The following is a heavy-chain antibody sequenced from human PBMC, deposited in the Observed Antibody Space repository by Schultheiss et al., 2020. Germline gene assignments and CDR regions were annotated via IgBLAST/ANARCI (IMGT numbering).Heavy chain of an antibody. CDR3: ATALYCSTISCYAGRAYFDS. CDR2: IYYSGST. D-gene: IGHD2-2*01. Sequence: SETLSLTCTVSGGSISSGDYYWGWIRQHPGKGLEWIGYIYYSGSTYYNPSLQSRVTISVDTSNTRFSLELTSVTAADTAVYYCATALYCSTISCYAGRAYFDSWGQGALVTVSS. V-gene: IGHV4-61*08. J-gene: IGHJ4*02. CDR1: GGSISSGDYY.